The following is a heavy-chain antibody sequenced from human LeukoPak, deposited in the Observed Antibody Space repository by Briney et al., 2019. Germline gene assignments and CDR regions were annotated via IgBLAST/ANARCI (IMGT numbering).Heavy chain of an antibody. CDR1: GFTFSSSG. CDR3: AKVVGATTFDD. V-gene: IGHV3-30*02. D-gene: IGHD1-26*01. J-gene: IGHJ4*02. CDR2: IRSDGSNK. Sequence: PGGSLRLSCAASGFTFSSSGIHWVRQAPGKGLEWVAFIRSDGSNKYYGDSVKGRFTISRDNSKNTLYLQMNSLRAEDTALYYCAKVVGATTFDDWGQGTLVTVSS.